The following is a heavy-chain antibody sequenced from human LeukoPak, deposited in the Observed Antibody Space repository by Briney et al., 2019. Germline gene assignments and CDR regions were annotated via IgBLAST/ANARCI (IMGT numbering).Heavy chain of an antibody. CDR3: ARLRLRWSMAVDY. CDR1: GGSISSYY. Sequence: PSETLSLTCTVSGGSISSYYWSWIRQPPGKGLEWIGYIYYSGSTNYNPSLKSRVTISVDTSKNQFSPKLSSVTAADTAVYYCARLRLRWSMAVDYWGQGTLVTVSS. D-gene: IGHD4-23*01. CDR2: IYYSGST. V-gene: IGHV4-59*08. J-gene: IGHJ4*02.